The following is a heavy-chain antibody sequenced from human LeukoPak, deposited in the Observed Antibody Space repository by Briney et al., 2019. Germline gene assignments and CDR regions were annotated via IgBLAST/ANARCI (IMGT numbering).Heavy chain of an antibody. CDR2: IYYSGST. Sequence: PSETLSLTCTVSGGSISSSYWSWIRQPPGKGLEWIGYIYYSGSTNYNPSLKSRVTISVDTSKNQFSLKLSSVTAADTAVYYCAREHYDILTGLYIDAFDIWGPGTRVTVSS. V-gene: IGHV4-59*01. CDR1: GGSISSSY. D-gene: IGHD3-9*01. J-gene: IGHJ3*02. CDR3: AREHYDILTGLYIDAFDI.